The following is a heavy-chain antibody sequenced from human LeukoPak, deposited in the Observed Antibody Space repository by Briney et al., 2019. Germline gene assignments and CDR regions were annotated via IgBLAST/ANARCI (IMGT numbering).Heavy chain of an antibody. V-gene: IGHV4-39*01. CDR1: GGSIRSSSYY. CDR3: ARQVVAVAGTGYFDY. CDR2: IYYSGST. D-gene: IGHD6-19*01. Sequence: SETLSLTCTVSGGSIRSSSYYWGWLRQPPGKGLEWIGSIYYSGSTYYNASLKSRGTISVDTSKNQFSLKLNSVTAADTAVYFCARQVVAVAGTGYFDYWGQGTLVTVSS. J-gene: IGHJ4*02.